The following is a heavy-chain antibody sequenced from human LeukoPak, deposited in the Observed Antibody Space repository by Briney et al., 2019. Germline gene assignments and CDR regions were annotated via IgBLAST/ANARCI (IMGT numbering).Heavy chain of an antibody. Sequence: GGSLRLSCAASGFTFRNYWMHWVRQAPGKGLVWVSRISRDGATTHYAGSVKGRFTISRDNAKNMVYLQMDSLSAEDTAVYYCVRLLDIDYWGQGTLVNVSS. D-gene: IGHD1-1*01. CDR3: VRLLDIDY. CDR1: GFTFRNYW. V-gene: IGHV3-74*01. CDR2: ISRDGATT. J-gene: IGHJ4*02.